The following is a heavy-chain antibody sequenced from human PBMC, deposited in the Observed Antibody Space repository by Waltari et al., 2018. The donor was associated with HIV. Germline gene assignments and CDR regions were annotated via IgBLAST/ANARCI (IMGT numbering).Heavy chain of an antibody. CDR3: ARDIQTAAGTLDY. D-gene: IGHD6-13*01. CDR1: GFTFSSYG. J-gene: IGHJ4*02. V-gene: IGHV3-33*01. CDR2: IWYDGNNK. Sequence: QVQLVESGGGVVQPGRSLRLSCAASGFTFSSYGMHWVRQAPGKGLEWVAIIWYDGNNKFYADSVKGRFSISRDNSKNTLYLQMNSLRADDTAVYYCARDIQTAAGTLDYWGQGTLVTVSS.